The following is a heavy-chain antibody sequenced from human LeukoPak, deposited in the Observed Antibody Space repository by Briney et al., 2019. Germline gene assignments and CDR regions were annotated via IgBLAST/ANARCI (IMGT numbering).Heavy chain of an antibody. J-gene: IGHJ4*02. CDR2: IYYSGST. V-gene: IGHV4-59*01. CDR1: GGSISSYY. Sequence: SETLSLTCTVSGGSISSYYWSWIRQPPGKGLEWIGYIYYSGSTNYNPSLKSRVTISVDTSKNQFSLKLSSVTAADTAVYYCARDRGTMVRDFDYWGQGTLVTVSS. CDR3: ARDRGTMVRDFDY. D-gene: IGHD3-10*01.